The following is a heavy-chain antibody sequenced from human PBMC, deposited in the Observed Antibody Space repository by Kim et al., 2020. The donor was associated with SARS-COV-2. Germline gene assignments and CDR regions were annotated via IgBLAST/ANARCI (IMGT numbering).Heavy chain of an antibody. D-gene: IGHD3-10*01. V-gene: IGHV4-59*13. CDR2: IHYSGST. J-gene: IGHJ6*02. Sequence: SETLSLTCTVSGGSISSYYWSWIRQPPGKGLEWIGHIHYSGSTNYNPSLKSRVTISVDTSKNQFSLKLNSVTAADTAVYYCARDRTLYASGNIYYYGMDVWGQGTTVTVSS. CDR1: GGSISSYY. CDR3: ARDRTLYASGNIYYYGMDV.